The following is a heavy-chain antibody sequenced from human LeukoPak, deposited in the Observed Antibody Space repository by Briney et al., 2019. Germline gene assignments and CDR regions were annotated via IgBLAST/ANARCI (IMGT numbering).Heavy chain of an antibody. CDR1: GGSISSYY. CDR2: IYYSGST. CDR3: ARQGGDSSSLYY. V-gene: IGHV4-59*08. D-gene: IGHD6-13*01. J-gene: IGHJ4*02. Sequence: SETLSLTCTVSGGSISSYYWSWIRQPPGKGLEWIGYIYYSGSTNYNPSLKSRVTISVDTSKNQFSLKLSSVTAADTAVYYCARQGGDSSSLYYWGQGTLVTVS.